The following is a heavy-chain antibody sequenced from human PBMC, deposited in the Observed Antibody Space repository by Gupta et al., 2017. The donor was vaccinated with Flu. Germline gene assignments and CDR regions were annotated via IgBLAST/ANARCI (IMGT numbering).Heavy chain of an antibody. Sequence: PENALEGIENFPASGRTSDNPSLKGRVTISFDTSRTQFSMKLSSVTAADTAVYYCARHNKSYGSRVPPGWVDPWGQGTLVTVSS. J-gene: IGHJ5*02. CDR2: FPASGRT. D-gene: IGHD3-22*01. CDR3: ARHNKSYGSRVPPGWVDP. V-gene: IGHV4-39*01.